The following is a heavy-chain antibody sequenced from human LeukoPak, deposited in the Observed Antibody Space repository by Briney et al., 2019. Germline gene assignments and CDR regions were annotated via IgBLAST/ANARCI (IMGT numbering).Heavy chain of an antibody. CDR2: INPSISSR. J-gene: IGHJ4*02. CDR3: ARSGMWFSTND. D-gene: IGHD2-21*01. CDR1: GYTVTNYY. V-gene: IGHV1-46*01. Sequence: ASVKVSRTASGYTVTNYYMHWVRQAPGQGLEWMGMINPSISSRTYAQKFQGRVTVTSDTSTSTVYMEVSSLRSEDTAIYYCARSGMWFSTNDWGQGTLVTVSS.